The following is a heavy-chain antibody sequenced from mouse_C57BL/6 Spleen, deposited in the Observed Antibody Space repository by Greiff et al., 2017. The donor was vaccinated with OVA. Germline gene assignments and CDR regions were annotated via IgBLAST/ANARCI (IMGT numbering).Heavy chain of an antibody. J-gene: IGHJ2*01. V-gene: IGHV1-9*01. D-gene: IGHD2-1*01. Sequence: VQLQQSGAELMKPGASVKLSCKATGYTFTGYWIEWVKQRPGHGLEWIGEILPGSGSTNYNEKFKGKATFTADQSSNTAYMQLSSLTTEDYAIDICARCGNPGGGFDDWGQGTTLTVSS. CDR2: ILPGSGST. CDR3: ARCGNPGGGFDD. CDR1: GYTFTGYW.